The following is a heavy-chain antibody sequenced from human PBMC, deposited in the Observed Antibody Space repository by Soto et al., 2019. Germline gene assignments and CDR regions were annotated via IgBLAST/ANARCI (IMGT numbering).Heavy chain of an antibody. CDR3: AREKTCDGMGV. J-gene: IGHJ6*01. V-gene: IGHV1-8*01. CDR2: MNPNSGNT. Sequence: QVQLVQSGAEVKKPGASVKVSCKASGYTFTSYDINWVRQATGQGLEWMGWMNPNSGNTGYAQKFKGRVTMTRNTCISTVYMDLGRRRCDGTAVYCCAREKTCDGMGVWGVGPTVSVCS. CDR1: GYTFTSYD.